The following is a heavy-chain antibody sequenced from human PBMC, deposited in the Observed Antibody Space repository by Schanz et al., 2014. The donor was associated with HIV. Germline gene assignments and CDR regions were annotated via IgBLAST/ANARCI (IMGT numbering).Heavy chain of an antibody. J-gene: IGHJ6*02. V-gene: IGHV4-31*03. Sequence: QVQLQESGPGLVKPSQTLSLTCTVSGDSISGGGYYWSWIRQHPGKGLEWIGYIYYSGNTYYNPSLKSRLTMSVDTYKKQFSLKLSSVTAADTAVYYCARGGRYRGYDFPPHYYYGMDVWGQGTTVTVSS. D-gene: IGHD5-12*01. CDR1: GDSISGGGYY. CDR3: ARGGRYRGYDFPPHYYYGMDV. CDR2: IYYSGNT.